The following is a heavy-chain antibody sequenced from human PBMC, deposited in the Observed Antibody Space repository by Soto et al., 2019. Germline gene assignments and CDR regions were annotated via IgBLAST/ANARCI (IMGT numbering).Heavy chain of an antibody. D-gene: IGHD6-13*01. J-gene: IGHJ5*02. CDR1: GGSISSGGYS. CDR3: ARPKTIGAAAGKGWFDP. Sequence: PSETLSLTCAVSGGSISSGGYSWSWIRQPPGKGLEWIGYMYHTGSTYYSPSLKGRLTISVDPSKNQFSLKLTYVTAADTAMYYCARPKTIGAAAGKGWFDPWGQGTLVTVSS. V-gene: IGHV4-30-2*03. CDR2: MYHTGST.